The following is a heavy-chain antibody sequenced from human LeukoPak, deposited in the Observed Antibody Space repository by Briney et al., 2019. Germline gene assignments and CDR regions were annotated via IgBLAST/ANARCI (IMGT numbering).Heavy chain of an antibody. Sequence: SQTLSLTCTVSGGSISSGGYYWSWIRQHPGKGLEWIGYIYYSGSTYYNPSLKSRVTISVDTSKNQFSLKLSSVTAADTAVYYCARGLNWKYAPDAFDIWGQGTMVTVSS. CDR2: IYYSGST. V-gene: IGHV4-31*03. J-gene: IGHJ3*02. D-gene: IGHD1-7*01. CDR1: GGSISSGGYY. CDR3: ARGLNWKYAPDAFDI.